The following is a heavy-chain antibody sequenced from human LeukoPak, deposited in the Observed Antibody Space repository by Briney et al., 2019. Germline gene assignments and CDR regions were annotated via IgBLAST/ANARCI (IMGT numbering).Heavy chain of an antibody. CDR3: ARDRSGIAAAGGYYYGMDV. J-gene: IGHJ6*02. V-gene: IGHV3-48*01. CDR1: GFTFSSYN. Sequence: GGSLRLSCAASGFTFSSYNMNWVRQAPGKGLEWVSYISSNSASIYYTDSVRGRFTISRDNSKNTLYLQMNSLRAEDTAVYYCARDRSGIAAAGGYYYGMDVWGQGTTVTVSS. CDR2: ISSNSASI. D-gene: IGHD6-13*01.